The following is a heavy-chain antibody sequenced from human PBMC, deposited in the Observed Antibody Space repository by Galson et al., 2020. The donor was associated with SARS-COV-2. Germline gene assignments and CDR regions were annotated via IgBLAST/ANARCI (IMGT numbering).Heavy chain of an antibody. V-gene: IGHV4-30-4*01. CDR1: GGSISSGDYY. Sequence: SQTLSLTCTVSGGSISSGDYYWRWIRQPPGKGLEWIGYIYYSGSTYYNPSLKSRVTISVDTSKKQFSLKLSSVTAADTAVYYCARLDSSGYRAGAAFDIWGQGTMVTVSS. CDR3: ARLDSSGYRAGAAFDI. D-gene: IGHD3-22*01. J-gene: IGHJ3*02. CDR2: IYYSGST.